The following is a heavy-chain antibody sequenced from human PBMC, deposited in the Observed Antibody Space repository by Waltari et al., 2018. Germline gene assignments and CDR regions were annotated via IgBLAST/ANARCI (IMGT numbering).Heavy chain of an antibody. J-gene: IGHJ3*01. Sequence: EVQLVESGGDLIQPGGSMSHACADSGFTVNSNSLNWVRQAPGKGREWVSVVYVTGNTDYADSVKGRFTTSRDNSKNTVYLQIDSLRVEDTAMYYCARRLVVAWTLDVFDLWGQGTRVIVSS. CDR3: ARRLVVAWTLDVFDL. CDR1: GFTVNSNS. V-gene: IGHV3-53*01. D-gene: IGHD2-8*02. CDR2: VYVTGNT.